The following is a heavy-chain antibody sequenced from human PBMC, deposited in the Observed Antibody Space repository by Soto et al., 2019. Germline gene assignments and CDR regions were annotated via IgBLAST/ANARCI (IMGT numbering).Heavy chain of an antibody. CDR3: ARDIGAGDS. CDR1: GYTFISYA. CDR2: INDGNGNT. V-gene: IGHV1-3*01. D-gene: IGHD6-25*01. J-gene: IGHJ4*02. Sequence: QVQLVQSGAEVEKPGASVKVSCKASGYTFISYAMHWVRQAPGQRLEWMGWINDGNGNTKYSQKLQGRVTITRDTSASTAYMELSSLRSEDTAVYYCARDIGAGDSWGQGTLVTVSS.